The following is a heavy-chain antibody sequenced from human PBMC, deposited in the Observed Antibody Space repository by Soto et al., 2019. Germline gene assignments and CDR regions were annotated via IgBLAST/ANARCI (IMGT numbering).Heavy chain of an antibody. D-gene: IGHD3-22*01. CDR1: GGTFSSYA. CDR2: IIPIFGTA. J-gene: IGHJ5*02. CDR3: ARANYYDSSGYYYAGKWFDP. V-gene: IGHV1-69*01. Sequence: QVQLVQSGAEVKKPGSSVKVSCKASGGTFSSYAISWVRQAPGQGLEWMGGIIPIFGTANYAQKLQGRVTITADESTSTAYMELSSLRSEDTAVYYCARANYYDSSGYYYAGKWFDPWGQGTLVTVSS.